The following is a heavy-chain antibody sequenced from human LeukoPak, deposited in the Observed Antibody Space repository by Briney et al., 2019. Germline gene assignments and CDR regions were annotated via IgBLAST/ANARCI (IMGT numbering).Heavy chain of an antibody. V-gene: IGHV3-21*01. CDR3: ARDQGSSSSDWFDP. J-gene: IGHJ5*02. D-gene: IGHD6-13*01. CDR1: GFTFSSYS. CDR2: ISSSSSYI. Sequence: GGSLRLSCAASGFTFSSYSMNWVRQAPGKGLEWVSSISSSSSYIYYADSVKGRFTISRDNAKNSLYLQMNSLRAEDTAVYYCARDQGSSSSDWFDPWGQGTLVTVSS.